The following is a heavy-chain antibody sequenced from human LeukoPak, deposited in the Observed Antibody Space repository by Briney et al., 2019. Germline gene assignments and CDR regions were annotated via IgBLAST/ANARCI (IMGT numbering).Heavy chain of an antibody. CDR1: GGSISSYY. D-gene: IGHD2-2*01. J-gene: IGHJ5*02. V-gene: IGHV4-4*07. Sequence: SETLSLTCTVSGGSISSYYWSWIRQPAGKGLEWIGRIYTSGSTNYNPSLKSRVTMSVDTSKNQFSLKLSSVTAADTAVYYCARFAPDIVVVPTAEEYNWFDPWGQGTLVTVSS. CDR2: IYTSGST. CDR3: ARFAPDIVVVPTAEEYNWFDP.